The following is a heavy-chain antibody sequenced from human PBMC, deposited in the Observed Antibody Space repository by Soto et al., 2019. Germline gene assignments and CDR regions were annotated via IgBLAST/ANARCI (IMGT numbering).Heavy chain of an antibody. V-gene: IGHV3-30*18. Sequence: GGSLRLSCAASGFTFSNSGFHWVRQAPGKGLEWVAVISYDGGHRYYTDSVNGRFTISRDNSKNTVSLQMNNLRPDDTAVYYCAKDQGSSWYEIDYWGQGTLVTVSS. CDR1: GFTFSNSG. J-gene: IGHJ4*02. D-gene: IGHD6-13*01. CDR3: AKDQGSSWYEIDY. CDR2: ISYDGGHR.